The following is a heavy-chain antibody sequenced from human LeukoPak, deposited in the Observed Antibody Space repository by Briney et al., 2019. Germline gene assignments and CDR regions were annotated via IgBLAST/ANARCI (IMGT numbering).Heavy chain of an antibody. D-gene: IGHD5-18*01. CDR2: IYHSGST. V-gene: IGHV4-38-2*01. Sequence: ASETLSLTCVVSGYSISSGYYWGWIRQPPGKGLEWIGSIYHSGSTYYNPSLKSRVTISVDTSKNQFSLKLSSVTAADTAVYYCARLGIQLWFGETCDYWGQGTLVTVSS. CDR1: GYSISSGYY. J-gene: IGHJ4*02. CDR3: ARLGIQLWFGETCDY.